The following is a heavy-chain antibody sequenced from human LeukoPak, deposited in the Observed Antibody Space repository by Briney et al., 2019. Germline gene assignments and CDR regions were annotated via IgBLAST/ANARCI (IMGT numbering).Heavy chain of an antibody. J-gene: IGHJ6*02. CDR1: GGSISNYY. CDR2: IYYSGST. V-gene: IGHV4-59*06. CDR3: ARGYGMDV. Sequence: ASETLSLTCTVSGGSISNYYWTWIRQPPGKGLEWIGYIYYSGSTYYNPSLKSRVTISVDTSKNQFSLKLSSVTAADTAVYYCARGYGMDVWGQGTTVTVSS.